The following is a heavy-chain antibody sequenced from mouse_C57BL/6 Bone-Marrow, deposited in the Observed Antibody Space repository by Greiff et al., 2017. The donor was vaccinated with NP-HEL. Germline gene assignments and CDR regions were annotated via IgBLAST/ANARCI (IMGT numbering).Heavy chain of an antibody. J-gene: IGHJ2*01. CDR1: GFTFSSYA. D-gene: IGHD1-1*01. V-gene: IGHV5-4*01. Sequence: VQLQQSGGGLVKPGGSLKLSCAASGFTFSSYAMSWVRQTPEKRLEWVATISDGGSYTYYPDNVKGRFTISRDNAKNNLYLQMSHLKSEDTAMYYCARMGATVVARDFDYWGQGTTLTVSS. CDR3: ARMGATVVARDFDY. CDR2: ISDGGSYT.